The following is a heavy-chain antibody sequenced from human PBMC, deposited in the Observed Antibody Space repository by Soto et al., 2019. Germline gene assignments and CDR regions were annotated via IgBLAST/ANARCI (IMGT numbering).Heavy chain of an antibody. D-gene: IGHD6-13*01. CDR3: ARRYSSSFDY. Sequence: SETLSLTCTVSGGSISSYYWSWIRQPPGKGLEWIGYIYYSGSTNYNPSLKSRVTISVDTSKNQFSLKLSSVTAADTDVYYCARRYSSSFDYWGQGTLVTVSS. CDR2: IYYSGST. V-gene: IGHV4-59*08. J-gene: IGHJ4*02. CDR1: GGSISSYY.